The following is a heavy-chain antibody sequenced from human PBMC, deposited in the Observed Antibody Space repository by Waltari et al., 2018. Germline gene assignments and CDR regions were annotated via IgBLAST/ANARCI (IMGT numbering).Heavy chain of an antibody. J-gene: IGHJ6*02. CDR1: GGSISSYY. D-gene: IGHD6-13*01. V-gene: IGHV4-59*01. CDR3: ARAGLAAAETENYYYYYGMDV. CDR2: IYYSGST. Sequence: QVQLQESGPGLVKPSETLSLTCTVSGGSISSYYWRWIRQPPGKGLEWIGYIYYSGSTNYNPSLKSRVTISVDTSKNQFSLKLSSVTAADTAVYYCARAGLAAAETENYYYYYGMDVWGQGTTVTVSS.